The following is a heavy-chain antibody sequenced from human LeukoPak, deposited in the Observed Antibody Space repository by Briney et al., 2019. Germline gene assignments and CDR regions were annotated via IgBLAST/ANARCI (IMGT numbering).Heavy chain of an antibody. CDR2: IYHSGST. Sequence: SETLSLTCAVSGGSISSGGYSWSWIRQPPGKGLEWIGYIYHSGSTYYNPSLKSRVTISVDRSKNQFSLKLSSVTAADTAVYYCASYYYDSSGYLGRFDYWGQGTLVTVSS. V-gene: IGHV4-30-2*01. CDR1: GGSISSGGYS. D-gene: IGHD3-22*01. CDR3: ASYYYDSSGYLGRFDY. J-gene: IGHJ4*02.